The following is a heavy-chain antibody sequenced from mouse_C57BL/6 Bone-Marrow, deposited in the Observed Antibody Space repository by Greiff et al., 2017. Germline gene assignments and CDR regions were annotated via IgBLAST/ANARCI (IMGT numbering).Heavy chain of an antibody. J-gene: IGHJ1*03. CDR2: IHPNSGST. CDR3: ARRRGQRGYFDV. Sequence: QVQLQQPGAELVKPGASVKLSCKASGYTFTSYWMHWVKQRPGQGLEWIGMIHPNSGSTNYNEKFKSKATLTVAKSSSPAYMQLSSLTSGDSAVYDGARRRGQRGYFDVWGTGTTVTVSS. CDR1: GYTFTSYW. V-gene: IGHV1-64*01.